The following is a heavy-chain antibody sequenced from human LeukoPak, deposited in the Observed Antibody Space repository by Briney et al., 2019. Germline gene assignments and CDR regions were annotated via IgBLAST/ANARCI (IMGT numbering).Heavy chain of an antibody. CDR3: ARGALPRRYTFHMDV. J-gene: IGHJ6*03. Sequence: SETLSLTCAVSGGSFSGYYWSWIRQPAGKGLEWIGGINTSGSTNYNPSLKSRVTMSVDTSKNQFSLKLSSVTAADTAVYYCARGALPRRYTFHMDVWGKGTTVTVPS. V-gene: IGHV4-4*07. D-gene: IGHD5-24*01. CDR2: INTSGST. CDR1: GGSFSGYY.